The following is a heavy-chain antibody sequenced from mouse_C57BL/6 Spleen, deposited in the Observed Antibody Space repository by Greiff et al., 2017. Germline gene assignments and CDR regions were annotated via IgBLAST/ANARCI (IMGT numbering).Heavy chain of an antibody. CDR3: ARSRLTGYYFDY. D-gene: IGHD4-1*01. CDR2: IYPGSGNT. V-gene: IGHV1-66*01. Sequence: QVQLQQSGPELVKPGASVKISCKASGYSFTSYYIHWVKQRPGQGLEWIGWIYPGSGNTKYNEKFKGKATLTAETSSSTAYMQLISLTSEDSAVYYCARSRLTGYYFDYWGQGTTLTVSS. CDR1: GYSFTSYY. J-gene: IGHJ2*01.